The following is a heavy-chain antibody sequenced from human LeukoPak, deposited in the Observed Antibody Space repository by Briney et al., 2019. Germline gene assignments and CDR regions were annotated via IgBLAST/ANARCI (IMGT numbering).Heavy chain of an antibody. V-gene: IGHV3-30*02. CDR1: GFTFSNYA. CDR2: IRYDGSNK. J-gene: IGHJ4*02. D-gene: IGHD6-19*01. Sequence: PGGSLRLSCAASGFTFSNYAMHWVRQAPGKGLEWVAFIRYDGSNKYYADSVKGRFTISRDNSKNTLYLQMNSLRAEDTAVYYCAKPRSIAVAGPPAYWGQGTLVTVSS. CDR3: AKPRSIAVAGPPAY.